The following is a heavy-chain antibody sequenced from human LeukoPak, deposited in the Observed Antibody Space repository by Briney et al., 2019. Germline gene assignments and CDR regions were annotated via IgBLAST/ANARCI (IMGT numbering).Heavy chain of an antibody. CDR2: ISGSGEST. CDR3: ARGHWDFDY. D-gene: IGHD7-27*01. Sequence: GGSLRLSCAASGFTFSSYAMTWVRQAPGKGLEWVSEISGSGESTYYGDSVKGRFTISRDNSKNTLYLQMNRLRAGDTDIYYCARGHWDFDYWGQGTLVTVSS. J-gene: IGHJ4*02. CDR1: GFTFSSYA. V-gene: IGHV3-23*01.